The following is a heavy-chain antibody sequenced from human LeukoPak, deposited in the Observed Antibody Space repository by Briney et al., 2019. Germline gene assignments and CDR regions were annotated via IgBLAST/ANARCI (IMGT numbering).Heavy chain of an antibody. Sequence: KPSETLSLTCAVSGYSISSDNYWVWIRQPPGQGREWTGGIYQSGSTYYNPSLKSRVPMSVDTSTNPSSLKLSSVTAADTAVYYCARPPRDSSSSNYMRRFDSWGQGTLVTVSS. J-gene: IGHJ4*02. CDR1: GYSISSDNY. CDR2: IYQSGST. V-gene: IGHV4-38-2*01. CDR3: ARPPRDSSSSNYMRRFDS. D-gene: IGHD3-22*01.